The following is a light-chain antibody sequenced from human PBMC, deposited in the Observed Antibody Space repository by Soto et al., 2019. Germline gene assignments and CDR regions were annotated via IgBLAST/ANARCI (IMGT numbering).Light chain of an antibody. V-gene: IGKV3-11*01. CDR2: DAS. Sequence: EIVLTQSPATLSLSPGERATLSCRASQSVSSYLAWYQQKPGQAPRLLIYDASNGATGIPARFSGSWSGTAFTLTSSSLEPEDFAVYYCQQRSNWPPYTFGQGTKLEIK. CDR1: QSVSSY. CDR3: QQRSNWPPYT. J-gene: IGKJ2*01.